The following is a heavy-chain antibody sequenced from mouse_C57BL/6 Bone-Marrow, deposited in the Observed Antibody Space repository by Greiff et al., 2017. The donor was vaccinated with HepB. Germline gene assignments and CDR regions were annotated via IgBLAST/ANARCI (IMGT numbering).Heavy chain of an antibody. CDR1: GYAFSSSW. CDR3: ARHSSSPVLDFDV. V-gene: IGHV1-82*01. J-gene: IGHJ1*03. Sequence: VQLQQSGPELVKPGASVKISCKASGYAFSSSWMNWVKQRPGKGLEWIGRIYPGDGDTNYNGKFKGKATLTADKSSSTAYMQLSSLTSEDSAVYFCARHSSSPVLDFDVWGTGTTVTVSS. D-gene: IGHD1-1*01. CDR2: IYPGDGDT.